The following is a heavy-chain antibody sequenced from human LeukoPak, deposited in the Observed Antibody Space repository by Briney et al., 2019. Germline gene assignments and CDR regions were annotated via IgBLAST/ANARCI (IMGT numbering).Heavy chain of an antibody. CDR1: GYSFTSYW. CDR2: IYPGDSDN. V-gene: IGHV5-51*01. CDR3: ARQEGGPYMTTVKDWFDP. D-gene: IGHD4-17*01. J-gene: IGHJ5*02. Sequence: GESLGISWKGSGYSFTSYWLGGGRQLPGKGLEWMGIIYPGDSDNRYSPSFQGQVTISADQSISTDYLQWSSLKASDTAMYYCARQEGGPYMTTVKDWFDPWGQGTLVTVSS.